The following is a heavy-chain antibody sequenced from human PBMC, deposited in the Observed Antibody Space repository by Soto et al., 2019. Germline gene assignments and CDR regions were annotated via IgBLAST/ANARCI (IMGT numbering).Heavy chain of an antibody. D-gene: IGHD3-3*01. CDR2: INHSGST. CDR1: GGSFSGYY. V-gene: IGHV4-34*01. J-gene: IGHJ1*01. CDR3: ARTENYDFWSGYYLEYFQH. Sequence: SETLSLTCAVYGGSFSGYYWSWIRQPPWKGLEWIGEINHSGSTNYNPSLKSRVTISVDTSKNQFSLKLSSVTAADTAVYYCARTENYDFWSGYYLEYFQHWGQGTLVTVS.